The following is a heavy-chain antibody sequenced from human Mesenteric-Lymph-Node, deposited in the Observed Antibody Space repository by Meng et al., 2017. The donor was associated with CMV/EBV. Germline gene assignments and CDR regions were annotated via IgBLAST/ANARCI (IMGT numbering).Heavy chain of an antibody. CDR2: TDNSGRP. J-gene: IGHJ4*02. D-gene: IGHD1-20*01. V-gene: IGHV4-34*04. Sequence: QSPGQGLEWLGETDNSGRPYDPQSLHSRATISVASSENQFSLQLSSVTAADAAVYYCARESRDNWSDKYDCWGQGTLVTVSS. CDR3: ARESRDNWSDKYDC.